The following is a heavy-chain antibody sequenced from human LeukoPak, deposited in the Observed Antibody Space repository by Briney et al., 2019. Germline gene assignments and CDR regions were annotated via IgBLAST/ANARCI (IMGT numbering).Heavy chain of an antibody. CDR2: MNPNSGNT. J-gene: IGHJ6*03. D-gene: IGHD6-19*01. CDR3: ARGGRGWAPYYYYYMDV. CDR1: GYTFTGYY. Sequence: ASVKVSCKASGYTFTGYYMHWVRQAPGQGLEWMGWMNPNSGNTGYAQKFQGRVTITRNTSISTAYMELSSLRSEDTAVYYCARGGRGWAPYYYYYMDVWGKGITVTVSS. V-gene: IGHV1-8*03.